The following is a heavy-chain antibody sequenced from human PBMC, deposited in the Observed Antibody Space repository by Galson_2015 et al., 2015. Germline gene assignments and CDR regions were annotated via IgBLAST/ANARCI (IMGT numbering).Heavy chain of an antibody. CDR2: ITYDGDNK. CDR3: ARESSGYDSAY. J-gene: IGHJ4*02. Sequence: SLRLSCAASGFTFSSYAMHWVRQAPGKGLEWVALITYDGDNKYYADSVKGRFTISRDNSKNTLYLQMNSLRPEDTAVYYCARESSGYDSAYWGQGTLVTVSS. D-gene: IGHD5-12*01. CDR1: GFTFSSYA. V-gene: IGHV3-30*01.